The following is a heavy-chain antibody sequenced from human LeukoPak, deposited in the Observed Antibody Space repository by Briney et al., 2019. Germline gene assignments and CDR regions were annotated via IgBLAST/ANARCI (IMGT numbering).Heavy chain of an antibody. D-gene: IGHD3-16*01. CDR1: GFTFSSNG. V-gene: IGHV3-33*01. CDR3: ARDYGRPFDY. J-gene: IGHJ4*02. Sequence: PGRSLRLSCAASGFTFSSNGMHWVRQAPGKGLEWVALIWSDGRNKDYADSVKGRFTISRDNSKNMLYLQMNSLRAEDTAVYYCARDYGRPFDYWGQGTLVTVSS. CDR2: IWSDGRNK.